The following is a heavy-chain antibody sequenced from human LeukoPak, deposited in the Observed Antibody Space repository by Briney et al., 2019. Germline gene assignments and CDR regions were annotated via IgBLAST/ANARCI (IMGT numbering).Heavy chain of an antibody. V-gene: IGHV1-69*05. D-gene: IGHD2-2*01. CDR2: IIPIFGTA. CDR1: GGTFSSYA. CDR3: ARHMQPLDASDI. J-gene: IGHJ3*02. Sequence: SVKVSCKASGGTFSSYAISWVRQAPGQGLEWMGGIIPIFGTANYAQKFQGRVTITTDESTSTAYMELSSLRSEDTAVYYCARHMQPLDASDIWGQGTMVTVSS.